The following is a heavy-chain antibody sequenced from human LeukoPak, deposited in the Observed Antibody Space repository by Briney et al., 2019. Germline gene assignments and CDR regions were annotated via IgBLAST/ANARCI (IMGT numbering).Heavy chain of an antibody. J-gene: IGHJ4*02. CDR3: ARNSGWYMYDC. CDR1: GGSINNYY. CDR2: IYYSGST. V-gene: IGHV4-59*01. D-gene: IGHD6-19*01. Sequence: SETLSLTCTVSGGSINNYYWSWIRQPPGKGLEWLGYIYYSGSTNYNPSLESRVTISLDTSKNHFSLKLSSVTAADTAVYYCARNSGWYMYDCWGQGTLVTVSS.